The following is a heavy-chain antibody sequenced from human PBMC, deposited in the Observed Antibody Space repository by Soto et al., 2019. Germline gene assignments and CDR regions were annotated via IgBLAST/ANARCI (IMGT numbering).Heavy chain of an antibody. D-gene: IGHD5-18*01. Sequence: GESLKISCKGSGYNFATDWIGWVRQMPGKGLEWMGIIYPVDSDTRYSPSFQGQVTISADKSISTAYLQWSSLKASDTAMYYCARYWHSYSLNYYRGMDVWGQGTTVTVSS. V-gene: IGHV5-51*01. CDR2: IYPVDSDT. CDR1: GYNFATDW. J-gene: IGHJ6*02. CDR3: ARYWHSYSLNYYRGMDV.